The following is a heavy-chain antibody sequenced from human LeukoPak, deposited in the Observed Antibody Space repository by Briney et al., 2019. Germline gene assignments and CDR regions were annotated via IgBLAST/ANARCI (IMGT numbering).Heavy chain of an antibody. Sequence: GGSLRLSCAASGFTFDDYAMHWVRQAPGKGLEWVSGISWNSGSIGYADSVKGRFTISRDNAKNSLYLQMNSLRAEDMALYYCAKDMKGHYYDGQEVPRGGAFDIWGQGTMVTVSS. D-gene: IGHD3-22*01. CDR1: GFTFDDYA. J-gene: IGHJ3*02. CDR2: ISWNSGSI. V-gene: IGHV3-9*03. CDR3: AKDMKGHYYDGQEVPRGGAFDI.